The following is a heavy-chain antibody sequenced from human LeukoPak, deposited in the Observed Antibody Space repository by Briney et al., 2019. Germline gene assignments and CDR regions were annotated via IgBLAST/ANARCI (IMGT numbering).Heavy chain of an antibody. CDR2: ISTGSTYI. CDR3: ARTRDTSGCFDF. J-gene: IGHJ4*02. CDR1: GFTFNNYS. V-gene: IGHV3-21*01. Sequence: GGSLRLSCSASGFTFNNYSMNWVRQAPGKGLEWVSSISTGSTYIFYGDSVKGRFTISRDNADNSLYLQMNSLRAEDTAVYYCARTRDTSGCFDFWGQGTLVTVSS. D-gene: IGHD6-19*01.